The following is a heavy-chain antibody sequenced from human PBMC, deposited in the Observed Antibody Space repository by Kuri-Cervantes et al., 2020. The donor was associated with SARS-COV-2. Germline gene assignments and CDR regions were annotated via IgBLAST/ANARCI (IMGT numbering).Heavy chain of an antibody. J-gene: IGHJ6*02. V-gene: IGHV4-4*07. CDR3: ARSPRLGYCSGGSCDWGSYYGMDV. CDR1: GGSISSYY. D-gene: IGHD2-15*01. CDR2: IYTSGST. Sequence: SETLSLTCTVSGGSISSYYWSWIRQPAGKGLEWIGRIYTSGSTNYNPSLKSRVTMSVDTSKNQFSLKLSSVTAADTAVYYCARSPRLGYCSGGSCDWGSYYGMDVRGQGTTVTVSS.